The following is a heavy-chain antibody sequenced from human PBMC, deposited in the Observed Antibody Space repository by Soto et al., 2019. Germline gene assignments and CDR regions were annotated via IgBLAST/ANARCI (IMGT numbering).Heavy chain of an antibody. D-gene: IGHD6-13*01. CDR2: IIHIFGTA. V-gene: IGHV1-69*01. CDR3: ARGRVQSSLFDY. CDR1: GGNFSSYA. J-gene: IGHJ4*02. Sequence: QVQLVQSGAEVKKPGSSVKGSCKASGGNFSSYAISWVRQAHGQGLEWMGGIIHIFGTANYAQKLQARVTITADESTSTAYMELSSLTSEDTAVYYCARGRVQSSLFDYWGQGTLFTVSS.